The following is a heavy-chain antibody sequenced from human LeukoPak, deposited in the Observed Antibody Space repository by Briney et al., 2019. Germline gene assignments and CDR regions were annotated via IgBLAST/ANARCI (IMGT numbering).Heavy chain of an antibody. V-gene: IGHV1-18*01. Sequence: ASVKVSCKASGYTFTSYGISWVRQAPGQGLEWMGWISAYNGNTNYAQKLQGRVTMTTDTSTSTAYMELRSLRSDDTAVYYCARDHAILDFWSGSNMDVWGKGTTVTVSS. CDR3: ARDHAILDFWSGSNMDV. CDR1: GYTFTSYG. J-gene: IGHJ6*03. CDR2: ISAYNGNT. D-gene: IGHD3-3*01.